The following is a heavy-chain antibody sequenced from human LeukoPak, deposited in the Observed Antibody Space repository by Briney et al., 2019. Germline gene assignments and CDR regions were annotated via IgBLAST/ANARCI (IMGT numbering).Heavy chain of an antibody. V-gene: IGHV3-53*01. J-gene: IGHJ3*02. D-gene: IGHD1-1*01. CDR3: ARDAPERRNAFDI. CDR2: IYSGGST. Sequence: PGGSLRLSCAASGFTVSSNYMSWVRQAPGKGLEWVSVIYSGGSTYYADSVKGRFTISRDNSKNTLYLQMNSLRAEDTAVYHCARDAPERRNAFDIRGQGTMVTVSS. CDR1: GFTVSSNY.